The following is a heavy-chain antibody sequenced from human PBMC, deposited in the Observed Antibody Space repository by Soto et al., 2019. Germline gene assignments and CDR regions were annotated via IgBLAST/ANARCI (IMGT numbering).Heavy chain of an antibody. CDR3: ARQSGYYYFYGMDV. J-gene: IGHJ6*02. Sequence: ASVKVSCKTSGYTFTDNGITWVRQSPGQGLEWMGWISAYDSDITHYTQHLQGRLTMTTDTSTSTAYMELRSLTSDDTAVYYCARQSGYYYFYGMDVWGQVTSVTVPS. V-gene: IGHV1-18*04. CDR2: ISAYDSDIT. D-gene: IGHD3-3*01. CDR1: GYTFTDNG.